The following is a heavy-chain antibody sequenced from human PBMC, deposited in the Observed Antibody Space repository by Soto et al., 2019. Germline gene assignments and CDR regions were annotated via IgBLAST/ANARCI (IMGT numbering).Heavy chain of an antibody. J-gene: IGHJ4*02. CDR1: GYTFTGYY. Sequence: ASVKVSCKASGYTFTGYYMHWVRQAPGQGLEWMGWINPNSGGTNYAQKFQGWVTMTRDTSISTAYMELSRLRSDDTAVYYCARQRYFDWLLTFDYWGQGTLVTVSS. CDR2: INPNSGGT. CDR3: ARQRYFDWLLTFDY. D-gene: IGHD3-9*01. V-gene: IGHV1-2*04.